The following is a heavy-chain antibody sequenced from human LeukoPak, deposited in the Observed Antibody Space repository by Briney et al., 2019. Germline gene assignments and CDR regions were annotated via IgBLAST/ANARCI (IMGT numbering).Heavy chain of an antibody. D-gene: IGHD3-16*01. CDR2: INPSNGET. Sequence: ASVKVSCRASGYTLSDNYLHWVRQAPGQRLEWMAWINPSNGETKFAPRFQGRVTTTRDTSISTAYVELSRLRPDDTAIYYCARSQFLTTNSGAWGFQPWGQGTLVTVSS. CDR1: GYTLSDNY. J-gene: IGHJ1*01. CDR3: ARSQFLTTNSGAWGFQP. V-gene: IGHV1-2*02.